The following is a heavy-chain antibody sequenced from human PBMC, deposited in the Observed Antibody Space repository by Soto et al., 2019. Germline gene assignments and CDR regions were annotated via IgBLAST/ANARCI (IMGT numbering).Heavy chain of an antibody. CDR3: ARGGGCSGGSCYSSYYYGMDV. D-gene: IGHD2-15*01. J-gene: IGHJ6*02. V-gene: IGHV1-69*01. CDR1: GGTFSSYA. Sequence: QVQLVQSGAEVKKPGSSVKVSCKASGGTFSSYAISWVRQAPGQGLEWMGGIIPIFGTANYAQKFQGRVTITADESTSTAYMELSSLRSEDTAVYYCARGGGCSGGSCYSSYYYGMDVWGQGTTVTVSS. CDR2: IIPIFGTA.